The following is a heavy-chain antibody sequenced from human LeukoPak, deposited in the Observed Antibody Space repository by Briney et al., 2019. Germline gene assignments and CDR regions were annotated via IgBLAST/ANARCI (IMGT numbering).Heavy chain of an antibody. V-gene: IGHV4-59*01. D-gene: IGHD6-19*01. CDR3: ARDSSSGWRPFDY. CDR2: IYYSGST. CDR1: GGSISSYY. Sequence: SETLSLTCTVSGGSISSYYWSWTRQPPGKGLEWIGYIYYSGSTNYNPSLKSRVTISVDTSKNQFSLKLSSVTAADTAVYYCARDSSSGWRPFDYWGQGTLVTVSS. J-gene: IGHJ4*02.